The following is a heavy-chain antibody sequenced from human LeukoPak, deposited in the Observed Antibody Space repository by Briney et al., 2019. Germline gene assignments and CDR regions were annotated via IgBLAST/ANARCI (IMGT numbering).Heavy chain of an antibody. CDR1: GGSISSYY. J-gene: IGHJ4*02. Sequence: SETLSLTCTVSGGSISSYYWSWIRQPPGKGLEWIGYIYYSGRTNYNPSLKSRVTISVDTSKNQFSLKLSSVTAADTAVYYCARGLSTVVTPWGYWGQGTLVTVSS. D-gene: IGHD4-23*01. V-gene: IGHV4-59*01. CDR2: IYYSGRT. CDR3: ARGLSTVVTPWGY.